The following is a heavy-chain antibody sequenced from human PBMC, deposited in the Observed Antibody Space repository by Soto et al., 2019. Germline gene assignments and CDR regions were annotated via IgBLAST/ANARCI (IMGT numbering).Heavy chain of an antibody. Sequence: ASVKVSCKASGYKFTTYFIHGVRQSPLQGLEWMGIIHPSGDTGYAQKFRGRVTMTIDTSTTTAYMELRNLTSEDTAVYFSVRGYCTTSPCSGDFQFWGQGTLVTVSS. CDR3: VRGYCTTSPCSGDFQF. J-gene: IGHJ1*01. V-gene: IGHV1-46*01. CDR2: IHPSGDT. D-gene: IGHD2-15*01. CDR1: GYKFTTYF.